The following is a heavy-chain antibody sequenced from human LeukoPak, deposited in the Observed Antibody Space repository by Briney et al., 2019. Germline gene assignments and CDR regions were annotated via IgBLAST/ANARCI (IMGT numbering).Heavy chain of an antibody. CDR1: GFTFSSYG. CDR2: ISSSSSYI. D-gene: IGHD3-10*01. J-gene: IGHJ6*02. CDR3: ARAVVLLWFGELSSGMDV. V-gene: IGHV3-21*01. Sequence: GGSLRLSCAASGFTFSSYGMNWVRQAPGKGLEWVSSISSSSSYIYDADSVKGRFTISRDNAKNSLYLQMNSLRAEDTAVYYCARAVVLLWFGELSSGMDVWGQGTTVTVSS.